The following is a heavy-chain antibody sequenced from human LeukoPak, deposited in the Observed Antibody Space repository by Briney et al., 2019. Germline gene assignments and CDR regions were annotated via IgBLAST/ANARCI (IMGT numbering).Heavy chain of an antibody. D-gene: IGHD5-18*01. CDR2: IYYSGST. J-gene: IGHJ5*02. CDR1: GGSISSSSYY. Sequence: PSETLSLTCTVSGGSISSSSYYWGWIRQPPGKGLEWIGSIYYSGSTYYNPSLKSRVTISVDTSKNQFSLKLSSVTAADTAVYYCARQHMELIQLRPISDVTSKRNWFDPWGQGTLVTVSS. V-gene: IGHV4-39*01. CDR3: ARQHMELIQLRPISDVTSKRNWFDP.